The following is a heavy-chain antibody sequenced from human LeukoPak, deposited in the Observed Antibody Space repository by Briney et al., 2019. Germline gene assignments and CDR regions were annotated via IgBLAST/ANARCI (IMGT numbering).Heavy chain of an antibody. CDR2: IYHSGST. Sequence: PSGTLSLTCAVSGGSISSSNWWSWVRQSPGKGLEWIGEIYHSGSTNYNPSLKSRLIVSVDKSRNQFSLKLNSVTAADTAVYYCARLRTISGAGFDPWGQGTLVTVSS. CDR1: GGSISSSNW. V-gene: IGHV4-4*02. J-gene: IGHJ5*02. D-gene: IGHD1-20*01. CDR3: ARLRTISGAGFDP.